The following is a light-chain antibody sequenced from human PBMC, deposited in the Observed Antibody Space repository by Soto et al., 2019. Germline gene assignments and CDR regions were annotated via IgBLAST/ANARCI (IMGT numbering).Light chain of an antibody. Sequence: DIQMTQSPSTLSGSVGDRVTITCRASQTISSWLAWYQQKPGKAPKLLIYKASTLKSGVPSRFSGSASGTEFTLTISNLQPDDFATYYCQQSNTYSWTFGQGTKVDIK. CDR1: QTISSW. CDR3: QQSNTYSWT. CDR2: KAS. J-gene: IGKJ1*01. V-gene: IGKV1-5*03.